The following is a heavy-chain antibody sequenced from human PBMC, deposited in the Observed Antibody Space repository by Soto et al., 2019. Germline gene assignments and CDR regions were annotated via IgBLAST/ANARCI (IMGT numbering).Heavy chain of an antibody. J-gene: IGHJ6*02. CDR2: ILPLSGTS. D-gene: IGHD3-16*02. Sequence: LKLSCKASGEALSAYAISWVRQAHGQGLEWMGGILPLSGTSNYTQRFQGRVTITADKSTSTAYMELSSLRSDDTAVYYCARTNPTKYYDYVWGDYRREGMDVWGQGTTVTVSS. CDR3: ARTNPTKYYDYVWGDYRREGMDV. CDR1: GEALSAYA. V-gene: IGHV1-69*06.